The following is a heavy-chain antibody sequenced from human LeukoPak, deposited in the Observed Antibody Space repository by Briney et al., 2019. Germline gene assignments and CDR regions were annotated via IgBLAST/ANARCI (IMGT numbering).Heavy chain of an antibody. D-gene: IGHD6-19*01. CDR3: ARAPIAVAGFDY. J-gene: IGHJ4*02. V-gene: IGHV3-53*01. CDR1: GFTVSSNY. CDR2: IYSGGST. Sequence: GGSLRLSCAASGFTVSSNYMSCVRQAPGKGLEWVSVIYSGGSTYYADSVKGRFTISRDNSKNTLYLQMNSLRAEDTAVYYCARAPIAVAGFDYWGQGTLVTVSS.